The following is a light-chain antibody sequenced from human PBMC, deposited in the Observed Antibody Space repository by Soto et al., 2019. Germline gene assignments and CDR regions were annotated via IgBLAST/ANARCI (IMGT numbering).Light chain of an antibody. V-gene: IGKV1-6*02. Sequence: AIQMAQSPSSLSASVGDRVTITCRASQGIGNDVGWYQQKPGKAPKLLLYAATTLQSGVPSRFSGTRSDTDFTLTFSSLQPEDFATYYCLQDHNYPRSFGGGTKVEIK. CDR1: QGIGND. CDR3: LQDHNYPRS. CDR2: AAT. J-gene: IGKJ4*01.